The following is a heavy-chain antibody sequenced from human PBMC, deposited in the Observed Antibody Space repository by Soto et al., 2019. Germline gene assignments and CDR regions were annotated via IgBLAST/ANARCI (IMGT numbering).Heavy chain of an antibody. D-gene: IGHD6-19*01. CDR3: ARVVAVARDDAFDI. CDR1: GYSFTSYW. J-gene: IGHJ3*02. CDR2: IYPGDSDT. Sequence: GESLTISCTSSGYSFTSYWIGWVRQMPGKGLEWMGIIYPGDSDTRYSPSFQGQVTISADKSISTAYLQWSSLKASDTAMYYCARVVAVARDDAFDIWGQGTMVTVS. V-gene: IGHV5-51*01.